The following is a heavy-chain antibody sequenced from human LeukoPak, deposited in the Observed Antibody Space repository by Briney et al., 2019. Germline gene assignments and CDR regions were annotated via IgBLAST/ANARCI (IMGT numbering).Heavy chain of an antibody. CDR2: INPHSGGT. D-gene: IGHD6-13*01. V-gene: IGHV1-2*02. Sequence: ASVKVSCKASGYTFTDYYMHWVRQAPGQGLEWMGWINPHSGGTNYAQKFQGRVTMTRDTSISTAYMELSRLRSDDTAVYYCARESSVAAAVVDYWGQGTLVPVSS. CDR3: ARESSVAAAVVDY. J-gene: IGHJ4*02. CDR1: GYTFTDYY.